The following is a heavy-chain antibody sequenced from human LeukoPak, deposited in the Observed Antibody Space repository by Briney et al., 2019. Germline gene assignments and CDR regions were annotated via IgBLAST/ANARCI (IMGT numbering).Heavy chain of an antibody. CDR1: GFTFSSYE. CDR2: ISSSGSTI. D-gene: IGHD3-10*02. V-gene: IGHV3-48*03. Sequence: GGSLRLSCAASGFTFSSYEMNWVRQAPGKGLEWVSYISSSGSTIYYADSVKGRFTISRDNAKNSLYLQMYSLRAEDTAVYYCAELGITMIGGIWGKGTTVTISS. J-gene: IGHJ6*04. CDR3: AELGITMIGGI.